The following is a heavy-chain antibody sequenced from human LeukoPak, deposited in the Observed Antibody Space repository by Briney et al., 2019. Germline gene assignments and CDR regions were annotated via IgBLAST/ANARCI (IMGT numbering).Heavy chain of an antibody. D-gene: IGHD6-13*01. V-gene: IGHV3-30*18. CDR3: AKEEQQLISHGFDY. CDR1: GFTFSSYG. J-gene: IGHJ4*02. Sequence: PGGSLRLSCAASGFTFSSYGMHWVRQAPGKGLEWVAVISYDGSVKYYSDSVKGRFTISRDSPKNTLYLQMNSLRAEDTAVYYCAKEEQQLISHGFDYWGQGTLVTVSS. CDR2: ISYDGSVK.